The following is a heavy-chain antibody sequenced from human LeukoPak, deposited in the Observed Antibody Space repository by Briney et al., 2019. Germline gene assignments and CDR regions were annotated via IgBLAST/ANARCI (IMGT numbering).Heavy chain of an antibody. CDR3: ARAHSGYCSSTSCYSNWFDP. J-gene: IGHJ5*02. CDR1: GFTFSSYR. V-gene: IGHV3-21*06. Sequence: PGGSLRLSCAASGFTFSSYRMNWVRQAPGKGLEWVSSISSSGSYIFYADSVKGRFTISRDNAKNSLYLQMNSLRAEDTAVYYCARAHSGYCSSTSCYSNWFDPWGQGTLVIVSS. D-gene: IGHD2-2*03. CDR2: ISSSGSYI.